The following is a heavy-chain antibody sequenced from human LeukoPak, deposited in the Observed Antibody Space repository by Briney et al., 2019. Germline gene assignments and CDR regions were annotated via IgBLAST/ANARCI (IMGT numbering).Heavy chain of an antibody. Sequence: SETLSLTCTVSGDSISGNYWTWIRQPPGKGLEYIGYLSYSDTTTYNPSLKSRVTISVDTSKNQFSLKLTSVTAADTAVYYCARDKGLPQAFDIWGQGTMVTVSS. CDR1: GDSISGNY. J-gene: IGHJ3*02. CDR2: LSYSDTT. CDR3: ARDKGLPQAFDI. D-gene: IGHD5/OR15-5a*01. V-gene: IGHV4-59*01.